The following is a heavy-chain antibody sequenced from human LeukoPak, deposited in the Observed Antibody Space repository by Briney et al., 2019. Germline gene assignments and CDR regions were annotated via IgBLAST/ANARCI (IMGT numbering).Heavy chain of an antibody. CDR3: AREIYDFWSGYQPSYYYYYGMDV. Sequence: GGSLRLSCAASGFTFSSYSMNWVRQAPGKGLEWVSSISSSSSYIYYADSVKGRFTISRDNAKNSLYLKMNSLRAEDTAVYYCAREIYDFWSGYQPSYYYYYGMDVWGQGTTVTVSS. V-gene: IGHV3-21*01. D-gene: IGHD3-3*01. J-gene: IGHJ6*02. CDR2: ISSSSSYI. CDR1: GFTFSSYS.